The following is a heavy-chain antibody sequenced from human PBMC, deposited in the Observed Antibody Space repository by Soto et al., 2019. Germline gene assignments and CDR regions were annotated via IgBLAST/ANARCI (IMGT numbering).Heavy chain of an antibody. CDR2: ISSNGGST. D-gene: IGHD3-22*01. CDR1: GFTFSSYA. J-gene: IGHJ4*02. V-gene: IGHV3-64D*06. CDR3: VKSTYYYDSSGYYYVGYFDY. Sequence: GGSLSLSCSASGFTFSSYAMHWVRQAPGKGLEYVSAISSNGGSTYYADSVKGRFTISRDNSKNTLYLQMSSLRAEDTAVYYCVKSTYYYDSSGYYYVGYFDYWGQGTLVT.